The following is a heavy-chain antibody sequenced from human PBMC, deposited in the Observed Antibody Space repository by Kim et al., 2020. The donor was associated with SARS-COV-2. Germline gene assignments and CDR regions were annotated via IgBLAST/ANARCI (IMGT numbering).Heavy chain of an antibody. D-gene: IGHD2-2*02. CDR1: GGTFSSYA. J-gene: IGHJ5*02. V-gene: IGHV1-69*13. Sequence: SVKVSCKASGGTFSSYAISWVRQAPGQGLEWMGGIIPIFGTANYAQKFQGRVTITADESTSTAYMELSSLRSEDTAVYYCAREVVPAAIRSWFDPWGQGTLVTVSS. CDR3: AREVVPAAIRSWFDP. CDR2: IIPIFGTA.